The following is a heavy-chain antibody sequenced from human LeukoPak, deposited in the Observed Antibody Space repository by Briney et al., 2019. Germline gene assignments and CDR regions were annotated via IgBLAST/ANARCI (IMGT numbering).Heavy chain of an antibody. D-gene: IGHD2-2*01. CDR1: DSSISSDSY. CDR2: FYHSGMT. CDR3: ARSTSVPRSFDV. Sequence: SETLSLTCPLSDSSISSDSYWGWIRQAPAKGLEWIGSFYHSGMTFYNPSLSTRVTVSLDTSKKHFSLSLSSLTAADTAVYYCARSTSVPRSFDVWGQGTLVTVSS. V-gene: IGHV4-38-2*01. J-gene: IGHJ3*01.